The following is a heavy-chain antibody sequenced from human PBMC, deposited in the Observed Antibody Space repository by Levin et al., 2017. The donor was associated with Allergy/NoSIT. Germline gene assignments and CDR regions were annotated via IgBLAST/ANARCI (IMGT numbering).Heavy chain of an antibody. CDR1: GFTFSNAW. CDR3: TTDPIVVDYYGMDV. V-gene: IGHV3-15*01. CDR2: IKSKTDGGTT. D-gene: IGHD2-15*01. J-gene: IGHJ6*02. Sequence: AGGSLRLSCAASGFTFSNAWMSWVRQAPGKGLEWVGRIKSKTDGGTTDYAAPVKGRFTISRDDSKNTLYLQMNSLKTEDTAVYYCTTDPIVVDYYGMDVWGQGTTVTVSS.